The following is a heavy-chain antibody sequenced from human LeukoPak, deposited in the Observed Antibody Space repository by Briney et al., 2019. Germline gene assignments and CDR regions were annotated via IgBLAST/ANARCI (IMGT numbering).Heavy chain of an antibody. J-gene: IGHJ4*02. CDR2: ISAYNGNT. Sequence: ASVRVSCKASGYRFIDYGFSWVRQAPGQGLEWMGWISAYNGNTGYAQKLQGRLTMTTETSTNTAYMELRSLRSDDTAVYYCARVSSNSRGDYFDYWGQGTLVTVSS. D-gene: IGHD7-27*01. CDR1: GYRFIDYG. V-gene: IGHV1-18*01. CDR3: ARVSSNSRGDYFDY.